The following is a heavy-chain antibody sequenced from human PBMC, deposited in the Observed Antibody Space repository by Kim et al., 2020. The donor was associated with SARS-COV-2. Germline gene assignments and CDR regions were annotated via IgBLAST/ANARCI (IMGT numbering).Heavy chain of an antibody. Sequence: SVKVSCKASGGTFSSYAISWVRQAPGQGLEWMGGIIPNFGTANYAQKFQGRVTITADESTSTAYMELSSLRSEDTAVYYCARDRGQHHRQDAFDIWGQGTVVTVSS. J-gene: IGHJ3*02. CDR1: GGTFSSYA. V-gene: IGHV1-69*13. CDR2: IIPNFGTA. CDR3: ARDRGQHHRQDAFDI. D-gene: IGHD3-10*01.